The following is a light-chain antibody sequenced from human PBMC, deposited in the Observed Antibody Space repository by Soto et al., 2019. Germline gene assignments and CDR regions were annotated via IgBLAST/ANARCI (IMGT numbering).Light chain of an antibody. CDR1: SSDIGAYNS. CDR2: EVS. CDR3: SAYTSSNTYV. V-gene: IGLV2-14*01. J-gene: IGLJ1*01. Sequence: QSVLTQPASVYGSPGQSITISCTGTSSDIGAYNSVSWYQHHPGKAPKLMIYEVSNRPSGVSNRFSGSKSGNTASLTISGLQAEDEADYYCSAYTSSNTYVFGTGTKVTVL.